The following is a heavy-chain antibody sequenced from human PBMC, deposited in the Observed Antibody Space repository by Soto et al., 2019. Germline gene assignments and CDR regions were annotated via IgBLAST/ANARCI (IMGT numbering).Heavy chain of an antibody. CDR2: ISGSGTAT. V-gene: IGHV3-23*01. CDR1: GFPFWTYS. D-gene: IGHD3-3*01. CDR3: ARDRGGGSIFGGHYGMDV. Sequence: EVKLLESGGGLVQPGGSMRLSCEASGFPFWTYSMSWVRQAPRKGLEWVSGISGSGTATYYTDSVKGRFTISRDNAKNSLYLQMSSLRAEDTAVYYCARDRGGGSIFGGHYGMDVWGQGTTVTVSS. J-gene: IGHJ6*02.